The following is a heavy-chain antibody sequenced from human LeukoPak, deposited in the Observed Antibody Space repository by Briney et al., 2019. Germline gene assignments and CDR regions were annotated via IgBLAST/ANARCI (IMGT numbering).Heavy chain of an antibody. CDR3: VKDLPSGGGVDY. V-gene: IGHV3-64D*06. CDR1: GFTFSTYA. D-gene: IGHD3-10*01. Sequence: PGGSLRLSCSASGFTFSTYAMHWVRQAPGKGLEYVSAISRNGGRTYYADSVKGRFTISRDNSKNTLYLQISRLRAEDTAVYYCVKDLPSGGGVDYWGQGTLVTVSS. J-gene: IGHJ4*02. CDR2: ISRNGGRT.